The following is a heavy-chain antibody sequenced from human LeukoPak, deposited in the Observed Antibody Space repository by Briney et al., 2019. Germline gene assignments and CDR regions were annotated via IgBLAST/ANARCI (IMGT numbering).Heavy chain of an antibody. CDR1: GGSISSSSYY. D-gene: IGHD3-10*01. J-gene: IGHJ6*03. CDR2: IYYSGST. V-gene: IGHV4-39*07. Sequence: SETLSLTCTVSGGSISSSSYYWGWIRQPPGKGLEWIGSIYYSGSTYYNPSLKSRVTISVDTSKNQFSLKLSSVTAADTAVYYCARGPKYYYGSGSYYRSGYYYYYMDVWGKGTTVTVSS. CDR3: ARGPKYYYGSGSYYRSGYYYYYMDV.